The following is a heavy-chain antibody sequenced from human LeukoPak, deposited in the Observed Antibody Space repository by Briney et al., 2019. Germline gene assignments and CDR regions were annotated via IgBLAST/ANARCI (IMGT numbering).Heavy chain of an antibody. CDR1: GFAFNSYA. Sequence: GGSLRLSCAASGFAFNSYAMSWVRQAAGKGLEWVSSISGSGGSTYYADSVKGRFTISRDSSKNMLYLQMNILRAEDTAIYYCAKDGIDSGDPNGFDPWGQGTLVTVSS. CDR3: AKDGIDSGDPNGFDP. CDR2: ISGSGGST. V-gene: IGHV3-23*01. J-gene: IGHJ5*02. D-gene: IGHD3-10*01.